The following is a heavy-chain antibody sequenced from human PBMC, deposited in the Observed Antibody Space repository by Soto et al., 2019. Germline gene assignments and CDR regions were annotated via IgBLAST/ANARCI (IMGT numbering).Heavy chain of an antibody. CDR3: AVGGCVSGGSCRDY. J-gene: IGHJ4*02. V-gene: IGHV3-7*01. D-gene: IGHD2-15*01. CDR1: GFTFSSYW. CDR2: IKQDGSEK. Sequence: GGSLRLSCAASGFTFSSYWMSWVRQAPGKGLEWVANIKQDGSEKYYVDSVKGRFTISRDNAKNSLYLQMNSLRAEDTAVYYCAVGGCVSGGSCRDYWGQGTLVTVSS.